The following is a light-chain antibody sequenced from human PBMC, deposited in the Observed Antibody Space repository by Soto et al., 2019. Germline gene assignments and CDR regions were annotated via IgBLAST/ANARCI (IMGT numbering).Light chain of an antibody. CDR2: GAS. J-gene: IGKJ4*01. V-gene: IGKV3D-7*01. CDR3: LQDYNYPFT. CDR1: QSVSSSY. Sequence: EIVLTQSPGTLSLSPGERATLSCRASQSVSSSYLAWYQQKPGRAPRLLIYGASTRATGIPAWFSGSGSGTDFTLTISSLQPEDFATYYCLQDYNYPFTFGGGTKVDIK.